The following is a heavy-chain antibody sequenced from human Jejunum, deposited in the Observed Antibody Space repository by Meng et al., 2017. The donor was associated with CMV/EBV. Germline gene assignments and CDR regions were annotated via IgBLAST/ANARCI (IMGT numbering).Heavy chain of an antibody. V-gene: IGHV4-39*07. CDR1: GVSFTNRVSY. CDR3: VRDRGDGSGSYYDY. CDR2: LHYTGGT. Sequence: SGVSFTNRVSYSGWVRQSPKGLDWVASLHYTGGTYYNPSLKSRVTISVDTSKSQFSLELTSVTAADTATYYCVRDRGDGSGSYYDYWGPGTLVTVSS. D-gene: IGHD3-10*01. J-gene: IGHJ4*02.